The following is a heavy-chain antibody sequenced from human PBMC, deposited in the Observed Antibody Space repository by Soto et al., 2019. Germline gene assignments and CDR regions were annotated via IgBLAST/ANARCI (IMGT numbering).Heavy chain of an antibody. D-gene: IGHD1-26*01. CDR1: GFNFGDYA. J-gene: IGHJ4*02. CDR3: VKDISGAYSGPNYDA. Sequence: GGSLRLSCAASGFNFGDYAMHWVRQTPGQGLEWVSGLNWNSVTPGYGDSVKGRFSISRDNGKYALYLQMPSLRPEDTALYYCVKDISGAYSGPNYDAWGQGTLVTVSS. CDR2: LNWNSVTP. V-gene: IGHV3-9*01.